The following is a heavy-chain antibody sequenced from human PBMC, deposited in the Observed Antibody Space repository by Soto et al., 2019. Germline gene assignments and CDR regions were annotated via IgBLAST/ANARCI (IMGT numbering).Heavy chain of an antibody. D-gene: IGHD3-10*01. CDR2: INPSGGST. CDR3: AREPSIYYGSGSYLSQYYYYGMDV. V-gene: IGHV1-46*03. J-gene: IGHJ6*02. CDR1: GYTFTSYA. Sequence: ASVKVSCKASGYTFTSYAMHWVRQAPGQRLEWMGIINPSGGSTSYAQKFQGRVTMTRDTSTSTVYMELSSLRSEDTAVYYCAREPSIYYGSGSYLSQYYYYGMDVWGQGTTVTVSS.